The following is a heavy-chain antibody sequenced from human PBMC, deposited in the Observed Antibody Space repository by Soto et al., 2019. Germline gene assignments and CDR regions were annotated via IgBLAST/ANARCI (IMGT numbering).Heavy chain of an antibody. J-gene: IGHJ6*03. Sequence: PGGSLRLSCAASGFTFDDYGMSWVSKAPGKGLEWVSGINWNGGSTGYADSVKGRFTISRDNAKNSLYLQMNSLRAEDTALYHCARETGCSSTSCYHYYYYYYMDVWGKGTTVTVSS. CDR1: GFTFDDYG. CDR2: INWNGGST. CDR3: ARETGCSSTSCYHYYYYYYMDV. D-gene: IGHD2-2*01. V-gene: IGHV3-20*01.